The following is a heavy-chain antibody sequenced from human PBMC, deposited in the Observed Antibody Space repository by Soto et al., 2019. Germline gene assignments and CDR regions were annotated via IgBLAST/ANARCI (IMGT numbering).Heavy chain of an antibody. CDR3: ARVIPGAEAWFHP. Sequence: QGQLVQSGVEVKKPGASVKVSCSASCNTFTNFGVTWVRQAPGQGLEWMGWISPYTDDPSYAQKFQGLVTMTIDTSTSTAYWDLRSLTSDDTAVYYCARVIPGAEAWFHPWGQGTLVTVSS. CDR1: CNTFTNFG. V-gene: IGHV1-18*01. J-gene: IGHJ5*02. D-gene: IGHD2-2*01. CDR2: ISPYTDDP.